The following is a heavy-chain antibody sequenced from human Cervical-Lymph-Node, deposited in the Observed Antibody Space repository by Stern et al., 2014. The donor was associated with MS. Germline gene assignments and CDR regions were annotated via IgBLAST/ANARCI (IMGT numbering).Heavy chain of an antibody. V-gene: IGHV3-53*01. J-gene: IGHJ4*02. CDR2: IYSGYST. Sequence: EVQLVESGGGLIQPGGSLRLSCAASGFTVSSNYMSWVRQAPGKGLEWVSVIYSGYSTYYADSVKGRFTISRDNSKNTLYLQMNSLRAEDTAVYYCARGTRDGYNYFPVWGQGTLVTVSS. D-gene: IGHD5-24*01. CDR1: GFTVSSNY. CDR3: ARGTRDGYNYFPV.